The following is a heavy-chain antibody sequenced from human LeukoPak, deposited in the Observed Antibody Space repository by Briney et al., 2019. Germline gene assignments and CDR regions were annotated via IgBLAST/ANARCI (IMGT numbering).Heavy chain of an antibody. CDR1: GFTFSNYG. D-gene: IGHD1-26*01. J-gene: IGHJ4*02. CDR2: IWYDGSNK. V-gene: IGHV3-33*01. Sequence: GGSLRLSCAASGFTFSNYGMHWVRQAPGKGLEWVAVIWYDGSNKYYADSVKGRFTISRDNSKNTLYLQMNSLRAEDTAVYYCAREDGAGVEGVIDCWGQGTLVTVSS. CDR3: AREDGAGVEGVIDC.